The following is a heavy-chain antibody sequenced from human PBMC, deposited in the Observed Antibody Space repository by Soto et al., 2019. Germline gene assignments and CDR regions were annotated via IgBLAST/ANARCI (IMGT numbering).Heavy chain of an antibody. CDR3: VRDQLILPADDFYYGVDV. Sequence: EVQLVEPGGGSVQPGESLRLSCVASGFSFNMYWMSWIRQAPGKGLEWVARIKQDGGEKYYVDSVKGRFTVSRDNAKNSLDLQLHSVSADDAGIYYCVRDQLILPADDFYYGVDVWGQGTTVTVSS. CDR2: IKQDGGEK. CDR1: GFSFNMYW. V-gene: IGHV3-7*03. J-gene: IGHJ6*02.